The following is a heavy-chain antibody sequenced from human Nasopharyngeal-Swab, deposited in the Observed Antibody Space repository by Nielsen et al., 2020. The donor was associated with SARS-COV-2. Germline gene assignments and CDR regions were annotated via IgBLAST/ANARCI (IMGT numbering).Heavy chain of an antibody. CDR1: GFTFSSYD. J-gene: IGHJ6*02. CDR3: ARDRVDSSSWGYYYYGMDV. V-gene: IGHV3-13*01. CDR2: IGTAGDT. Sequence: GESLKISCAASGFTFSSYDMHWVRQATGKGLEWVSAIGTAGDTYYPGSVKGRFTISRENAKNSLYLQMNSLGAGDTAVYYCARDRVDSSSWGYYYYGMDVWGQGTTVTVSS. D-gene: IGHD6-13*01.